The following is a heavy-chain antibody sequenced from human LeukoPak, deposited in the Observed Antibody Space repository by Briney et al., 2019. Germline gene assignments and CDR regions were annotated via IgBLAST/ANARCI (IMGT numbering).Heavy chain of an antibody. V-gene: IGHV4-39*01. CDR2: IYHSGST. J-gene: IGHJ5*02. D-gene: IGHD2-8*01. CDR1: GGSISSSSYY. Sequence: SETLSLTCTVSGGSISSSSYYCGWIRQPPEKGLEWIGSIYHSGSTYYNPSLKSRVTLSVETSKNQFSLKLSSVTAADTAVYYCAGSTYDNWFDPWGQGTLVTVSS. CDR3: AGSTYDNWFDP.